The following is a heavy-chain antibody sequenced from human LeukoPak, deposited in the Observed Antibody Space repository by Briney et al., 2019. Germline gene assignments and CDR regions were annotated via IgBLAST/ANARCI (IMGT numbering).Heavy chain of an antibody. CDR2: ISSTSGYT. Sequence: PGGSLRLSCAASGFTFSDYYMSWIRQAPGKGLEWISYISSTSGYTNYADSVKGRFTISRDNSKNTLYLQMNSLRAEDTAVYYCARDRTPLRYYDSSEYYGMDVWGQGTTVTVSS. V-gene: IGHV3-11*06. D-gene: IGHD3-22*01. CDR3: ARDRTPLRYYDSSEYYGMDV. CDR1: GFTFSDYY. J-gene: IGHJ6*02.